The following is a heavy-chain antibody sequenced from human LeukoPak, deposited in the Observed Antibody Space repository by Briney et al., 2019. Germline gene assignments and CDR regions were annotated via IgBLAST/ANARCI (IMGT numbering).Heavy chain of an antibody. CDR1: GFTFSSYA. V-gene: IGHV3-23*01. J-gene: IGHJ4*02. Sequence: PGGSLRLSCAASGFTFSSYAMSWVRQAPGKGLEWVSAISGSGSSTYYADSVKGRFTISRDNSKNTLYLQINSLRAEDTAVYYCAKRAGYNSNYFDYWGQGTLVTVSS. D-gene: IGHD5-24*01. CDR3: AKRAGYNSNYFDY. CDR2: ISGSGSST.